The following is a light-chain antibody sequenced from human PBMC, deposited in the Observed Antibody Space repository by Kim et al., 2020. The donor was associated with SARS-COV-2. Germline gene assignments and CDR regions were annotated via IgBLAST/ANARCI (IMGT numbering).Light chain of an antibody. V-gene: IGLV2-14*03. Sequence: QSINISCTGTSSDVGAYNRVSWYQQHPGKAPKLMIFDVSGRPSGVSNRFSGSKSDNTASLTISGLQAEDEADYFCSSLTSGSTSVVFGGGTQLTVL. CDR1: SSDVGAYNR. CDR2: DVS. CDR3: SSLTSGSTSVV. J-gene: IGLJ2*01.